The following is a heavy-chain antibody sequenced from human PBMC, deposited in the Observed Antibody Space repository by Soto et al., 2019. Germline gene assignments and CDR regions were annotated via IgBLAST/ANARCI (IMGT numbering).Heavy chain of an antibody. CDR2: ISAHNGNT. Sequence: QVHLVQSGAEVKKPGASVKVSCKASGYTFTSYGITWVRQAPGQGFEWMGWISAHNGNTDYAQKLQGRVIVTRDTSTSTVYMELRSLISDDTAVYYCARGRYGDYWGQGALVNVSS. CDR3: ARGRYGDY. D-gene: IGHD1-1*01. J-gene: IGHJ4*02. CDR1: GYTFTSYG. V-gene: IGHV1-18*01.